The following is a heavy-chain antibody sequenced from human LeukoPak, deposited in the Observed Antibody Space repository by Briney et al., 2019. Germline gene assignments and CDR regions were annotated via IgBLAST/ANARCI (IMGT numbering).Heavy chain of an antibody. Sequence: SQTLSLTCAVSGVSISSGGYSWRWIRQPPGKGLEGIGYIYHSGSTYYNPSLKSRVTISVDRSKNQFSLKLSSVTAADTAVYYCAARVRSGYDFDYWGQGTLVTVSS. D-gene: IGHD5-12*01. CDR1: GVSISSGGYS. CDR3: AARVRSGYDFDY. CDR2: IYHSGST. V-gene: IGHV4-30-2*01. J-gene: IGHJ4*02.